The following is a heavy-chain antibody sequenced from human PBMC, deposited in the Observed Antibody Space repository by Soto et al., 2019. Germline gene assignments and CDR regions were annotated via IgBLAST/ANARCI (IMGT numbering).Heavy chain of an antibody. J-gene: IGHJ6*04. Sequence: ASVKVSCKASGYTFTSYDINWVRQATGQGLEWMGWMNPNSGNTGYAQKFQGRVTMTRNTSISTAYMELSSLRSEDTAVYYCARGYSSWYGSNYYYGMAVGGKGTTVTVPS. CDR3: ARGYSSWYGSNYYYGMAV. D-gene: IGHD6-13*01. CDR1: GYTFTSYD. CDR2: MNPNSGNT. V-gene: IGHV1-8*01.